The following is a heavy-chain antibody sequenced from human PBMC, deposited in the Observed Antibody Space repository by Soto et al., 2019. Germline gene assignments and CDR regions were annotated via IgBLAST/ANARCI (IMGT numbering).Heavy chain of an antibody. D-gene: IGHD1-26*01. V-gene: IGHV3-74*01. CDR2: INSDGSST. J-gene: IGHJ3*02. Sequence: GGSLRLSCAASGFTFSSYWMHWVRQAPGKGLVWVSRINSDGSSTSYADSVKGQFTISRDNAKNTLYLQMNSLRAEDTAVYYCARERYSGSYLGAFDIWGQGTMVTVSS. CDR3: ARERYSGSYLGAFDI. CDR1: GFTFSSYW.